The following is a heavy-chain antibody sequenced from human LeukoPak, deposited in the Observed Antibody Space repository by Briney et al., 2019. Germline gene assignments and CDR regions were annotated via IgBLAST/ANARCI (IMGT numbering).Heavy chain of an antibody. Sequence: SETLSLTCAVYGGSFSGYYWSWIRQPPGKGLEWIGEINHSGSTNYNPSLNSRVTISVDTSKNQFSLKLSSVTAADTAVYYCARGLRGWRGIAAAGDYGMDVWGQGTTVTVSS. CDR1: GGSFSGYY. CDR2: INHSGST. CDR3: ARGLRGWRGIAAAGDYGMDV. D-gene: IGHD6-13*01. J-gene: IGHJ6*02. V-gene: IGHV4-34*01.